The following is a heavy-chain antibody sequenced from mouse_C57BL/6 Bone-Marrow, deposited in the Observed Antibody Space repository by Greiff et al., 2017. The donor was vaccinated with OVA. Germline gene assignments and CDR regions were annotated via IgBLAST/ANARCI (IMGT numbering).Heavy chain of an antibody. J-gene: IGHJ4*01. CDR1: GYTFTSYW. CDR3: ARRGPRDYGYSYAMDY. Sequence: QVQLQQPGAELVRPGSSVKLSCKASGYTFTSYWMDWVKQRPGQGLEWIGNIYPSDSETHYNQKFKDKATLTVDKSSSTAYMQLSSLTSEASAVYYCARRGPRDYGYSYAMDYWGQGTSVTVSS. D-gene: IGHD2-2*01. V-gene: IGHV1-61*01. CDR2: IYPSDSET.